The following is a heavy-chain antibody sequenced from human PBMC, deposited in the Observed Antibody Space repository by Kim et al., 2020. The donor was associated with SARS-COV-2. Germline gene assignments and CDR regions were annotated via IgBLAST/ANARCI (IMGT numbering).Heavy chain of an antibody. D-gene: IGHD2-2*01. Sequence: GGSLRLSCVVSGFTFSSCAMSWVRQAPGKGLNWVSTISGSGGSTYYADSVKGRFTISRDNSKNTLYLQMNSLRAEDTAVYYCAKHPRPPRATPLDYWGQGTLVTVSS. V-gene: IGHV3-23*01. CDR2: ISGSGGST. J-gene: IGHJ4*02. CDR3: AKHPRPPRATPLDY. CDR1: GFTFSSCA.